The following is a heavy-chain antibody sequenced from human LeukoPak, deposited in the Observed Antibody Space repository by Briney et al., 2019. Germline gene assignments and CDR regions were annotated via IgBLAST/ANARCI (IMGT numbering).Heavy chain of an antibody. CDR3: ARQTPHYSGYDRSRWFDP. V-gene: IGHV4-34*01. D-gene: IGHD5-12*01. CDR1: GGSFSGHY. J-gene: IGHJ5*02. Sequence: SETLSLTCAVYGGSFSGHYWSWIRQPPEKGLEWIGSIYYSGSTYYNPSLKSRVTISVDTSNNQFSLKLTSVTAADTAVYYCARQTPHYSGYDRSRWFDPWGQGTLVTVSS. CDR2: IYYSGST.